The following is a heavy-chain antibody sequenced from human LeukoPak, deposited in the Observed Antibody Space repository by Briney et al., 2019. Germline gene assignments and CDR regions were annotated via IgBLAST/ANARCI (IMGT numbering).Heavy chain of an antibody. CDR2: ISSRSTYI. Sequence: PGGPLRLSCAASGFTFSSYSMNRVRQTPGKGLEWVSSISSRSTYIYYADSVKGRFTISRDNAKNSLYLQMNSLRAEDTAVYYCAREPTAMILWGQGTLVTVSS. D-gene: IGHD5-18*01. CDR1: GFTFSSYS. CDR3: AREPTAMIL. V-gene: IGHV3-21*01. J-gene: IGHJ4*02.